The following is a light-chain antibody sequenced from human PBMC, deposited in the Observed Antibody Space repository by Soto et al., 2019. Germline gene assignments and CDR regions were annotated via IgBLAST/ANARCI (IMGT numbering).Light chain of an antibody. CDR3: QNHNNAPWT. CDR1: QGIGNY. J-gene: IGKJ1*01. CDR2: PAS. V-gene: IGKV1-27*01. Sequence: DIQMTQSPSSLSASVGDRVTITCRASQGIGNYLAWYQQKSGKVPKLLIYPASTLQSGVPSRFSGSRSGTDFTLTISSLQPEDVATYYCQNHNNAPWTFGQGTKVEIQ.